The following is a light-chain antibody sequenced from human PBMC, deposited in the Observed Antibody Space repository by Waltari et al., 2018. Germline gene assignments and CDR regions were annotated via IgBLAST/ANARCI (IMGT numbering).Light chain of an antibody. CDR3: QQSYSALT. CDR1: QSITIY. J-gene: IGKJ4*01. CDR2: AGS. V-gene: IGKV1-39*01. Sequence: DIQMTQSPSSLSASVGDRVTITCRASQSITIYLNWYQHKPGKAPKLLIYAGSSLQGGVPTRFSGSGSGTDFNLTISTLQPEDFATYYCQQSYSALTFGGGTKVEIK.